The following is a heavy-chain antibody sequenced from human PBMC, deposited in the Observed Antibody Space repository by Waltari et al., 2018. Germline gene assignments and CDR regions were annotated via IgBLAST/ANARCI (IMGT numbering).Heavy chain of an antibody. V-gene: IGHV3-48*04. CDR1: GFTFSSYS. CDR3: ARDPSMVVTLGAFDI. J-gene: IGHJ3*02. Sequence: EVQLVESGGGLVQPGGSLRLSCAASGFTFSSYSMNWVRQAPGKGLEWVSYISSSSSTIYYADSVKGRFTISRDNAKNSLYLQMNSLRAEDTAVYYCARDPSMVVTLGAFDIWGQGTMVTVSS. CDR2: ISSSSSTI. D-gene: IGHD2-21*02.